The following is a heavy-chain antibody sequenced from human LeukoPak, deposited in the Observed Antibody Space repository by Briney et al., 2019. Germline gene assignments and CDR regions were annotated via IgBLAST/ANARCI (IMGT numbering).Heavy chain of an antibody. J-gene: IGHJ3*01. Sequence: SETLSLTCTISCHPFTSTNYWWDWVRLPPGKGLEWIGPIQCTGRTFSNPSLKSRVTTPVDAPTKTFSLDLWSATAADTAVYYCARRRHNFDYYDVWGQGTRVTVSS. V-gene: IGHV4-39*02. CDR3: ARRRHNFDYYDV. CDR1: CHPFTSTNYW. CDR2: IQCTGRT. D-gene: IGHD1-20*01.